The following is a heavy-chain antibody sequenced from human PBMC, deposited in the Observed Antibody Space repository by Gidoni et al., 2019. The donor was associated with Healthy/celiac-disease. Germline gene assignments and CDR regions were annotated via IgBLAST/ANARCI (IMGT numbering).Heavy chain of an antibody. Sequence: QVQLVESGGGVVQPGRSLRLSCAASGFTFSSYAMHWVRQAPGKGLEWVAVISYDGSNKYYADSVKGRFTISRDNSKNTLYLQMNSLRAEDTAVYYCASLYGSGSYYRVSYYGMDVWGQGTTVTVSS. D-gene: IGHD3-10*01. CDR2: ISYDGSNK. J-gene: IGHJ6*02. CDR1: GFTFSSYA. V-gene: IGHV3-30*01. CDR3: ASLYGSGSYYRVSYYGMDV.